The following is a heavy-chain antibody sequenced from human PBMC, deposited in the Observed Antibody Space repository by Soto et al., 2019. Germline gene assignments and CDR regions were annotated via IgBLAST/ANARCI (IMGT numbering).Heavy chain of an antibody. CDR3: ARDKTSYYDVSGIFDI. V-gene: IGHV3-53*01. D-gene: IGHD3-22*01. CDR2: FYSGGRT. Sequence: EVQLVESGGGLIQPGGSLRLSCAASGFNVSSNYMTWVRQAPGKGLEWVSVFYSGGRTYYADSVKGRFTISGDNSKNTLYLQMNSLRAEDTAVYYCARDKTSYYDVSGIFDIWGQGTMVTVSS. J-gene: IGHJ3*02. CDR1: GFNVSSNY.